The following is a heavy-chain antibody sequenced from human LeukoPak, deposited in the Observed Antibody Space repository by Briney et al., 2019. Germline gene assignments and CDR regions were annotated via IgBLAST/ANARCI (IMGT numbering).Heavy chain of an antibody. CDR2: TSSSSRYT. J-gene: IGHJ5*02. CDR1: GFTFSSYA. D-gene: IGHD2-2*01. Sequence: TGGPLRLSCAASGFTFSSYAMTWIPQAPGKGLEWVIYTSSSSRYTNHADSVMGRFTISRDNANNSLYLQMTSLTAEDTAVYYCARGHYCSSTSYYPYWFDPWGQGTLVTVSS. V-gene: IGHV3-11*05. CDR3: ARGHYCSSTSYYPYWFDP.